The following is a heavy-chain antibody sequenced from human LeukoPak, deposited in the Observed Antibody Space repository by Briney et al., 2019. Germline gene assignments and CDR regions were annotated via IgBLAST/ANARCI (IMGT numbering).Heavy chain of an antibody. D-gene: IGHD3-22*01. CDR3: ARSRRSPYYYDSSGYRAAFDI. CDR1: GYSFTSYW. V-gene: IGHV5-51*01. CDR2: VFPGDSDT. J-gene: IGHJ3*02. Sequence: GESLKISCKGSGYSFTSYWIGWVRQMPGKGLEWMGVVFPGDSDTSYSPSFQGQVTISVDKSISTAYLKWSSLKASDTAMYYRARSRRSPYYYDSSGYRAAFDIWGQGPKVTVSS.